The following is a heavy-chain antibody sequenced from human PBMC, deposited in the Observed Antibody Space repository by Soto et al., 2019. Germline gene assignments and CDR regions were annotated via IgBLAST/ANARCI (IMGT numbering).Heavy chain of an antibody. J-gene: IGHJ4*02. CDR2: IYYSGRT. CDR3: ARQRTTVVTQAYFDH. D-gene: IGHD2-21*02. V-gene: IGHV4-39*01. Sequence: SETLSLTCIVSGESISSSSYYWGWIRQPPGKGLEWIGSIYYSGRTCYNPSFKSRVTISIDTSKNQFSLKLSSVTATDTAVYYCARQRTTVVTQAYFDHWGQGALVTVPS. CDR1: GESISSSSYY.